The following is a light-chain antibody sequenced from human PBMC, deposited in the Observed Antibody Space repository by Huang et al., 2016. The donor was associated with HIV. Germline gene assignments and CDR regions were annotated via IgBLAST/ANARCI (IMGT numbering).Light chain of an antibody. V-gene: IGKV4-1*01. Sequence: DIVLTQSPDTLVVSLGERATINCKSSQNVLFSSTNKNYLAWYQQKPGQPPMALIDWASTRESGVPDRFTGSGSGTDLTLTISSLQAEDVAIYYCPQYYSSPEFGQGTRVEI. J-gene: IGKJ1*01. CDR3: PQYYSSPE. CDR2: WAS. CDR1: QNVLFSSTNKNY.